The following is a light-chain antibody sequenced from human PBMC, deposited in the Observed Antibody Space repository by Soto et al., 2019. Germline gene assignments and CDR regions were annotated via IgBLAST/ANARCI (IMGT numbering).Light chain of an antibody. J-gene: IGLJ1*01. CDR2: EVS. V-gene: IGLV2-8*01. CDR1: YSDIGAYNY. Sequence: QSALTQPPSASGSPGQSVTIPCTGTYSDIGAYNYVSWYQQRPGEAPKLIIYEVSKRPSGVPDRISASKSGNTASLTVSGLQADDEANYYCSSFKGTNSFVFGTGTKLTVL. CDR3: SSFKGTNSFV.